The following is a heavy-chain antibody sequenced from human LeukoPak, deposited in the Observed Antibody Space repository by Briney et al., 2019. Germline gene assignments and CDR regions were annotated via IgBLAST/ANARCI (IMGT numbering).Heavy chain of an antibody. D-gene: IGHD6-13*01. J-gene: IGHJ4*02. CDR2: ISSTSSYT. Sequence: PGGSLRLSCAASGFIFSDYYMSWIRQAPGKGLEWVSYISSTSSYTAYADSVRGRFTISRDNAKNSLYLQMNSLRADDTAAYFCAKATNTATGTPALAIDYWGQGTLVTVSS. CDR1: GFIFSDYY. CDR3: AKATNTATGTPALAIDY. V-gene: IGHV3-11*05.